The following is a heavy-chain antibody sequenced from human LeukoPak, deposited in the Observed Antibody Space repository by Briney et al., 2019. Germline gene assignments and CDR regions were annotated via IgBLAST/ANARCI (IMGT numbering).Heavy chain of an antibody. V-gene: IGHV4-30-2*01. CDR3: ARVDGGDFWSGPNWFDP. CDR1: GGSLSSGGYS. J-gene: IGHJ5*02. D-gene: IGHD3-3*01. CDR2: ISDSGGT. Sequence: SETLSLTCTVTGGSLSSGGYSWSWIRQPPGKGLEWIGYISDSGGTYYNPSLTSRLTISIDRSKKQFSLKLSSVTAADTAVYYCARVDGGDFWSGPNWFDPWGQGTLVTVSS.